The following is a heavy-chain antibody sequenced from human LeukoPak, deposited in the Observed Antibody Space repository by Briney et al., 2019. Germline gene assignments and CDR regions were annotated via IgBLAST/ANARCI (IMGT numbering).Heavy chain of an antibody. CDR3: AKDSMLTAYYYYYMDV. Sequence: GGSLRLSCAASGFTFSSYGMSWVRQAPGKGLEWVSGIRGSGDITFYADSVKGRFTISRDNSKNTLYLQMNSLRAEDTAVYYCAKDSMLTAYYYYYMDVWGKGTTVAVSS. D-gene: IGHD3-16*01. V-gene: IGHV3-23*01. CDR2: IRGSGDIT. J-gene: IGHJ6*03. CDR1: GFTFSSYG.